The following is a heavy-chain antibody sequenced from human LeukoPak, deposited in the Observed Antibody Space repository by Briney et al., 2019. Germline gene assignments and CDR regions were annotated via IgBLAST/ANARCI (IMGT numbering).Heavy chain of an antibody. V-gene: IGHV3-11*04. CDR1: GFTFSDYY. Sequence: GGSLRLSCAASGFTFSDYYMSWIRQAPGKGLEWVSYISSSGSTIYYADSVKGRYTISRDNAKNSLYLQMNSLRAEDTAVYYCARASWSYSPYFDYWGQGTLVTVSS. CDR2: ISSSGSTI. J-gene: IGHJ4*02. D-gene: IGHD1-26*01. CDR3: ARASWSYSPYFDY.